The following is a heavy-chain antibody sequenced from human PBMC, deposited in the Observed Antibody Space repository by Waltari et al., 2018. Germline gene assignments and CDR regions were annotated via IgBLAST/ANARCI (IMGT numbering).Heavy chain of an antibody. CDR1: GFPFSSYA. CDR3: ARSGIQLWSRTLDAFDI. J-gene: IGHJ3*02. Sequence: EVQLVESGGGLVQPGGSLRLSCAASGFPFSSYAMSWVRQAPGKGLEWVSAISGSGGSTYYADSVKGRFTISRDNSKNTLYLQMNSLRAEDTAVYYCARSGIQLWSRTLDAFDIWGQGTMVTVSS. V-gene: IGHV3-23*04. CDR2: ISGSGGST. D-gene: IGHD5-18*01.